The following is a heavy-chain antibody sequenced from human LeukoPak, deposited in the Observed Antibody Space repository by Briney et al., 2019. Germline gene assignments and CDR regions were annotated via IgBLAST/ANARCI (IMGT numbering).Heavy chain of an antibody. Sequence: SVKVSCKASGGTFSSYAISWVRQAPGQGLEWMGRIIPILGIANYAQKFQGRVTITADKSTSTAYMELSSLRSEDTAVYYCARGAPSYYGDYAASDYWGQGTLVTVSS. CDR2: IIPILGIA. V-gene: IGHV1-69*04. D-gene: IGHD4-17*01. CDR1: GGTFSSYA. CDR3: ARGAPSYYGDYAASDY. J-gene: IGHJ4*02.